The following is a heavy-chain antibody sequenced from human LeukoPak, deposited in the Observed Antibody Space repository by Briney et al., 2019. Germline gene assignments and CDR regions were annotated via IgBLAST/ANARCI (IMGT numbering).Heavy chain of an antibody. V-gene: IGHV1-24*01. J-gene: IGHJ5*02. CDR1: GYTLTELS. CDR2: FDPEDGET. CDR3: AREVGPIFGVVQLGNWFDP. Sequence: ASVKVSCKVSGYTLTELSMHWVRQAPGKGLEWMGGFDPEDGETIYAQKFQGRVTITTDESTSTAYMELSSLRSEDTAVYYCAREVGPIFGVVQLGNWFDPWGQGTLVTVSS. D-gene: IGHD3-3*01.